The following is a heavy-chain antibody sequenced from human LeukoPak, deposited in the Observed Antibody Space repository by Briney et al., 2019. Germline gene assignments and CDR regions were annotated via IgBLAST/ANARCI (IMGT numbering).Heavy chain of an antibody. V-gene: IGHV1-46*01. D-gene: IGHD3-22*01. CDR3: ARPESYYDSSGYYYGY. Sequence: GTSVKVSCKASGYTFASYYMHWVRQAPGQGLEWMGIINPSGGSTSYAQKFQGRVTMTRDTSTSTVYMELSSLRSEDTAVYYCARPESYYDSSGYYYGYWGQGTLVTVSS. CDR2: INPSGGST. CDR1: GYTFASYY. J-gene: IGHJ4*02.